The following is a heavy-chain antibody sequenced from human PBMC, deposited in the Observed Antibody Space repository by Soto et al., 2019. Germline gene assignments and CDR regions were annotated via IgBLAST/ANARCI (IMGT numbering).Heavy chain of an antibody. J-gene: IGHJ4*02. V-gene: IGHV4-39*01. Sequence: PSETLSLTCTVSGGSISSSSYYWGWIRQPPGKGLEWIGSIYYSGSTYYNPSLKSRVTISVDTSKNQFSLKLSSVTAADTAVYYCARLVSYSSATIDYWGQGTLVTVS. CDR2: IYYSGST. CDR3: ARLVSYSSATIDY. CDR1: GGSISSSSYY. D-gene: IGHD6-19*01.